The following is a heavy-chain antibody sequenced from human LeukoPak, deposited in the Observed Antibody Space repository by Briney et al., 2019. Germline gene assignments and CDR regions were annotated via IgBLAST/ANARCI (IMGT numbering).Heavy chain of an antibody. Sequence: ASVKVSCKASGYTFTDYYVHWVRQAPGQGLEWMGWINPNSGGIKFAQKFQGRVTMTRDTSITTAYMELSRLRSDDTAVYYCARGRGARYYDSSGLYYFDYWGQGTLVTVSS. V-gene: IGHV1-2*02. CDR2: INPNSGGI. D-gene: IGHD3-22*01. CDR3: ARGRGARYYDSSGLYYFDY. J-gene: IGHJ4*02. CDR1: GYTFTDYY.